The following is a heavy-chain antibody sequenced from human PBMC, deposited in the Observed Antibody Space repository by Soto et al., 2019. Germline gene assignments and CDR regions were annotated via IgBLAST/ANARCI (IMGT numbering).Heavy chain of an antibody. CDR1: GGSFSGYY. CDR3: ARGGGFGFNWFDP. CDR2: INHSGST. V-gene: IGHV4-34*01. Sequence: ETLSLTCAVYGGSFSGYYWSWIRQPPGKGLEWIGEINHSGSTNYNPSLKSRVTISVDTSKNQFSLKLSSVTAADTAVYYCARGGGFGFNWFDPWGQGTLVTVS. J-gene: IGHJ5*02. D-gene: IGHD3-10*01.